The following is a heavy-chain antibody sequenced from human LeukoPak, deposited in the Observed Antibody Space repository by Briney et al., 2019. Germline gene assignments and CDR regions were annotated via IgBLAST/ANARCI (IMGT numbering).Heavy chain of an antibody. D-gene: IGHD3-10*01. J-gene: IGHJ4*02. Sequence: SQTLSLTCTVYGGSISSGSYYWSWIRQPPGKGLEWIGYIYYSGSTNYNPSLKSRVTISVDSSKNQFSLKLSSVTAADTAVYYWAREPMVRVVMADYFDYWGQGTLVTVSS. CDR1: GGSISSGSYY. CDR3: AREPMVRVVMADYFDY. CDR2: IYYSGST. V-gene: IGHV4-61*01.